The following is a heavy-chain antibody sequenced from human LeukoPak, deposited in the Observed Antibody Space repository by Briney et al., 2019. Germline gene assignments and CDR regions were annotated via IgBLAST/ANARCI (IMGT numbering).Heavy chain of an antibody. CDR1: GGSISSYY. CDR2: IYYIGST. D-gene: IGHD2-2*02. J-gene: IGHJ4*02. CDR3: ARRRPYMYYFDY. Sequence: SETLSLTCTVSGGSISSYYWSWIRQPPGKGLEWIGYIYYIGSTDYNPSLKSRVTISVDTSKNQFSLKLSSVTAADTAVYYCARRRPYMYYFDYWGQGTLVTVSS. V-gene: IGHV4-59*08.